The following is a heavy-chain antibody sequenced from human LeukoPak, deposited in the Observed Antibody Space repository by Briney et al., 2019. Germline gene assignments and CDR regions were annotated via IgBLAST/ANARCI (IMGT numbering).Heavy chain of an antibody. D-gene: IGHD3-10*01. Sequence: SETLSLTCAVYGGSFSGYYWSWIRQPPGKGLEWIGEINHSGSTNYNPSLKSRVTISVDTSKNQFFLKLSSVTAADTAVYYCARAQNSGSYYNVRIQFDYWGQGTLVTVSS. CDR1: GGSFSGYY. CDR3: ARAQNSGSYYNVRIQFDY. V-gene: IGHV4-34*01. CDR2: INHSGST. J-gene: IGHJ4*02.